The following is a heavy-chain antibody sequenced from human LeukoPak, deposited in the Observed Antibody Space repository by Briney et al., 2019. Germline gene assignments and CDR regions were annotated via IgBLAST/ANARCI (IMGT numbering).Heavy chain of an antibody. D-gene: IGHD2-2*01. Sequence: SQTLSLTCAISGDSLFTDSVAWNWIRQSPSRGLEWLGRTYYRSKRSFDYAVSVKSRITINADTSKNQFSLQLNSVTPEDTAMYYCARGKYTSFDNWGQGILVTVSS. V-gene: IGHV6-1*01. CDR2: TYYRSKRSF. CDR1: GDSLFTDSVA. CDR3: ARGKYTSFDN. J-gene: IGHJ4*02.